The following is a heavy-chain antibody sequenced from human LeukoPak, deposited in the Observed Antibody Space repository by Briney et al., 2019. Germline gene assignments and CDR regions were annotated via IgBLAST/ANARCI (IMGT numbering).Heavy chain of an antibody. J-gene: IGHJ4*02. CDR3: ASIRMRVY. Sequence: GGSLRLSCAASGFTFSSYSMTWVRQAPGKGLEWVSYISSSSSTIYYADSVKGRFTISRDNAKNSLYLQMNSLRAEDTAMYYCASIRMRVYWGQGTLVTVSS. CDR2: ISSSSSTI. V-gene: IGHV3-48*01. D-gene: IGHD2-8*01. CDR1: GFTFSSYS.